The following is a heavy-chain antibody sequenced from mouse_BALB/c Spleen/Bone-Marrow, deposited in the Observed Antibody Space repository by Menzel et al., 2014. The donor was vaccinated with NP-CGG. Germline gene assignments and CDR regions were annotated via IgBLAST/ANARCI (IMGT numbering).Heavy chain of an antibody. CDR3: ARFYYYGSSYFDV. D-gene: IGHD1-1*01. CDR1: GFTFSDYY. Sequence: DVKLVESGGGLVKPGGSLKLSCAASGFTFSDYYMYWVRQTPEKRLEWVATISDGGSYAYYPDSVKGRFTISRDNAKNNLYLQMSSLKSEDTAMYYCARFYYYGSSYFDVWGAGTTVTVSP. J-gene: IGHJ1*01. V-gene: IGHV5-4*02. CDR2: ISDGGSYA.